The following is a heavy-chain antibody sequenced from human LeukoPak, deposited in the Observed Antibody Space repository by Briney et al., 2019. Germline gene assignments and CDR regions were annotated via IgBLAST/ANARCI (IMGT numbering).Heavy chain of an antibody. CDR1: GYTLRGNY. J-gene: IGHJ4*02. CDR3: ARDPSSVTLYFFAY. CDR2: IDANNGDT. D-gene: IGHD4-11*01. Sequence: ASVKISCKASGYTLRGNYIHWLRQAPGQGLEWMGWIDANNGDTKSAQKFQGRVTMSRDTSISTAYMDLSSLSPDDAAVYYCARDPSSVTLYFFAYWGQGTLVTVSS. V-gene: IGHV1-2*02.